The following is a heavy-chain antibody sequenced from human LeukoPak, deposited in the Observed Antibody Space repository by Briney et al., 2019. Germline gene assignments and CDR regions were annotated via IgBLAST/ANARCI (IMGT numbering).Heavy chain of an antibody. CDR3: ARSMVRGAPSI. J-gene: IGHJ3*02. V-gene: IGHV4-34*01. Sequence: PSETLSLTCAVYGGSFSGYYWSWIRQPPGKGLEWIGEINHSGSTYYNPSLKSRVTISVDRSKNQFSLKLSSVTAADTAVYYCARSMVRGAPSIWGQGTMVTVSS. CDR2: INHSGST. D-gene: IGHD3-10*01. CDR1: GGSFSGYY.